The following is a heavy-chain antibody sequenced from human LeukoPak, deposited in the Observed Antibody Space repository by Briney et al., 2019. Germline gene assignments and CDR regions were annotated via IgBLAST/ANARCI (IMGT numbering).Heavy chain of an antibody. Sequence: SVQVSCKASGGTFSSYAISWVRQAPGQGLEWMGGIIPIFGTANYAQKFQGRVTITADESTSTAYMELSSLRSEDTAVYYCARASKGIAARPSPFDYWGQGTLVTVSS. CDR1: GGTFSSYA. CDR2: IIPIFGTA. J-gene: IGHJ4*02. CDR3: ARASKGIAARPSPFDY. D-gene: IGHD6-6*01. V-gene: IGHV1-69*13.